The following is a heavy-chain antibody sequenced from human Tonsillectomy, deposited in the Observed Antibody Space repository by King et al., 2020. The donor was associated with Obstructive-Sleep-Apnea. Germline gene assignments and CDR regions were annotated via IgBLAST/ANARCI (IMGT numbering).Heavy chain of an antibody. CDR2: IYAGDSDT. CDR3: ARLPIYDRSAYYYGPAPFDYYFDY. Sequence: DVQLVESGAEVKKPGESLKISCKGSGYSFTSHWIGWVRQMPGKGLEWMGIIYAGDSDTRYSPSFQGQVTLSGDKAISTAYLQWSSLKASEHAMYYCARLPIYDRSAYYYGPAPFDYYFDYWGQGTLVTVSS. D-gene: IGHD3-22*01. CDR1: GYSFTSHW. V-gene: IGHV5-51*01. J-gene: IGHJ4*02.